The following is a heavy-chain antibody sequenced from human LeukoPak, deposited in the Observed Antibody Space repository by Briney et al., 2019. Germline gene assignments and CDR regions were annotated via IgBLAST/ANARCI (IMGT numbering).Heavy chain of an antibody. Sequence: GGSLKLSCVVSGFTFSGSAVHWVRQASGKGLEWVGRIRSKANNYATAYAASVKGRFTIPRDDSKNTAYLQMNSLKTEDTAVYYCTGDNFDSSVKFDYWGQGTLVTVSS. J-gene: IGHJ4*02. CDR1: GFTFSGSA. CDR2: IRSKANNYAT. V-gene: IGHV3-73*01. D-gene: IGHD3-22*01. CDR3: TGDNFDSSVKFDY.